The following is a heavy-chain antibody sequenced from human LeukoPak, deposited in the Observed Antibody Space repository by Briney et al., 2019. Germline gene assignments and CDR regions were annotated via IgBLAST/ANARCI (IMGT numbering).Heavy chain of an antibody. Sequence: SETLSLTCTVSGGSITSYYWSRIRQPAGKGLEWIGRIYTGGRTDYNPSLKSRPTMSVDTSKNQFSLKLSSVTAADTAVYYCARGQEWFDPWGQGTLVTVSS. J-gene: IGHJ5*02. CDR3: ARGQEWFDP. CDR1: GGSITSYY. V-gene: IGHV4-4*07. CDR2: IYTGGRT.